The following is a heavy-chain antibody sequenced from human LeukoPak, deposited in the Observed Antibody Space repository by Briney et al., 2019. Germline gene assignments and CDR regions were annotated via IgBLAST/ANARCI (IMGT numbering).Heavy chain of an antibody. V-gene: IGHV4-34*01. D-gene: IGHD5-18*01. CDR2: INHSGSP. Sequence: SETLSLTCAVYGGSFSGYYWSGIRQPPGKGLEWIGEINHSGSPNYNPSLKSRVTISVDTSKNQFSLTLSSVTAADTAVYYCASLPQRWLPPAHWGQGTLVTVSS. J-gene: IGHJ4*02. CDR3: ASLPQRWLPPAH. CDR1: GGSFSGYY.